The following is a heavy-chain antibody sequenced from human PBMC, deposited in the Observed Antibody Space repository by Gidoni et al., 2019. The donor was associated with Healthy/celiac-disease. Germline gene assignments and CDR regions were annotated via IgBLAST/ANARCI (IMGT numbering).Heavy chain of an antibody. V-gene: IGHV3-15*01. J-gene: IGHJ6*03. D-gene: IGHD3-3*01. CDR3: TTLEFWSGYYYYYYYYMDV. CDR2: IKSKTDGGTT. Sequence: EVQLVESGGGLVKPGGSLRRPCAASRFTFSNAWMSGVRQAPGNVLEWVGRIKSKTDGGTTDYAAPVKGRFTISRDDSKNTLYLQMNSLKTEDTAVYYCTTLEFWSGYYYYYYYYMDVWGKGTTVTVSS. CDR1: RFTFSNAW.